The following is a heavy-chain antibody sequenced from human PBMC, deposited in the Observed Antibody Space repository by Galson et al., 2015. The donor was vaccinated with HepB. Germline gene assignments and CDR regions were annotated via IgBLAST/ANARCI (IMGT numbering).Heavy chain of an antibody. J-gene: IGHJ6*04. CDR1: GFTFSGFW. V-gene: IGHV3-7*03. CDR2: IKYDGSEK. CDR3: AWRNNMNV. Sequence: SLRLSCAASGFTFSGFWVNWVRQAPGKGLEWVANIKYDGSEKNYVDSVKGRFAISRDNAKNSVSLQMNSLRAEDTAVYYCAWRNNMNVWGKGTTVIVSS.